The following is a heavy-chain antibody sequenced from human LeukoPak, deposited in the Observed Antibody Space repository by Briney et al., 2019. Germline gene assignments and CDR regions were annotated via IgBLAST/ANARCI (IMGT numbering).Heavy chain of an antibody. J-gene: IGHJ4*02. D-gene: IGHD2-2*01. V-gene: IGHV3-30*02. CDR3: AKAARVFGYELLLGGPDY. CDR2: IRYDGSNK. Sequence: GGSLRLSCAASGFTFSSYGMHWVRQAPGKGLEWVAVIRYDGSNKYYADSVKGRFTISRDNSKNTLYLQMNSLRAEDTAAYYCAKAARVFGYELLLGGPDYWGQGTLVTVSS. CDR1: GFTFSSYG.